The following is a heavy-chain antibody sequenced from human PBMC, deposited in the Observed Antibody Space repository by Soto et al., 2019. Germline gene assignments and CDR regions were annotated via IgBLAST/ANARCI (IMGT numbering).Heavy chain of an antibody. CDR2: IRNKGNNYAT. D-gene: IGHD5-18*01. Sequence: GGSLRLSCAASGLTFSDSAMPGVRRASGKGLEWVGRIRNKGNNYATAYTASVKGRFTISRDDSKNTVYLQMNSLKIDDTAVYYCTSRRDWTAVDPLDYWGLGTLVTVSS. CDR1: GLTFSDSA. CDR3: TSRRDWTAVDPLDY. J-gene: IGHJ4*02. V-gene: IGHV3-73*01.